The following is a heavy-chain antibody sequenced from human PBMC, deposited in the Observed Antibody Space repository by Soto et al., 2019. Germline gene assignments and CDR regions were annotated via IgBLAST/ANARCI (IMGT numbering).Heavy chain of an antibody. J-gene: IGHJ4*02. CDR3: AREGSYSAYNFAHGIQLWSFDF. Sequence: SETPSLTCTVSGGSINTFYWSWVRQPAGKGLEWIGRIFSSGSTSFNPSLESRVAMSVDTSKNHFSLNLSSVTAADMAVYYCAREGSYSAYNFAHGIQLWSFDFWGQGALVTVS. CDR2: IFSSGST. V-gene: IGHV4-4*07. D-gene: IGHD5-12*01. CDR1: GGSINTFY.